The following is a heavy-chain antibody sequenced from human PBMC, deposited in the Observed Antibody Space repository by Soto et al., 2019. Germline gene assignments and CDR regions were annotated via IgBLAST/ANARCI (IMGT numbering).Heavy chain of an antibody. CDR3: ARFLRRTRVFDI. Sequence: GGSLRLSCTASGFTFSRFTMNWVRQAPGKGLEWVSGIYSGGSTYYADSVKGRFTISRENSKNTLYLQMNSLRAEDTAVYYCARFLRRTRVFDIPGQATMVTVSS. CDR2: IYSGGST. V-gene: IGHV3-66*01. CDR1: GFTFSRFT. J-gene: IGHJ3*02.